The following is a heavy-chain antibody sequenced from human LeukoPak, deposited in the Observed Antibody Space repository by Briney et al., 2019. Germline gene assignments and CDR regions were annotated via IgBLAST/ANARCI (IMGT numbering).Heavy chain of an antibody. D-gene: IGHD6-13*01. V-gene: IGHV4-61*01. CDR2: IYYSGST. CDR1: GGSMNSGIYY. CDR3: ASLPQSIAAAGS. Sequence: SETLSLTCSVSGGSMNSGIYYWSWIRQPPGKGLEWIGYIYYSGSTNYNPSLKSRVTISVDTSKNQFSLKLSSVTAADTAVYYCASLPQSIAAAGSWGQGTLVTVSS. J-gene: IGHJ4*02.